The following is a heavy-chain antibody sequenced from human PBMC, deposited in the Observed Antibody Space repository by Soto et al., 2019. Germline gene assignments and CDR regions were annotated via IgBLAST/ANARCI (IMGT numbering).Heavy chain of an antibody. CDR3: SRDGEGGSYVVDY. CDR1: GFTFVDYA. D-gene: IGHD1-26*01. J-gene: IGHJ4*02. V-gene: IGHV3-49*03. Sequence: GGSLRLSCTASGFTFVDYAMSWFRQAPGKGLEWVGFVRSKAFGGTTEYAASVKGRFTISRDDSNSIAYLQMNSLQTEDTAVYYCSRDGEGGSYVVDYWGQGTLVTVSS. CDR2: VRSKAFGGTT.